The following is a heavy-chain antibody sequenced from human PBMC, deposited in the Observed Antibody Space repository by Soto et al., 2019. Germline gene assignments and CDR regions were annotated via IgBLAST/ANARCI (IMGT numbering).Heavy chain of an antibody. D-gene: IGHD2-8*01. CDR3: VSQRTSVLTQAYFDY. Sequence: XETLSLTCTVSGGSVSNSNYYWGWIRQSPGKGLEWIGSVYYRGRSYSKSSVKSRVTISVDTSKNQFSLNLNSVTASDTAVYYCVSQRTSVLTQAYFDYWGPGTLVTVSS. CDR1: GGSVSNSNYY. V-gene: IGHV4-39*01. J-gene: IGHJ4*02. CDR2: VYYRGRS.